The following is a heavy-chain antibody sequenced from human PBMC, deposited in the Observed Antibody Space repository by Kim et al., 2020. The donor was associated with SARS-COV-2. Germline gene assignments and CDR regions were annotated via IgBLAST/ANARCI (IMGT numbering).Heavy chain of an antibody. V-gene: IGHV4-34*01. CDR3: ARILRPIYYGSGSYRYAFDI. CDR1: GGSFSGYY. D-gene: IGHD3-10*01. J-gene: IGHJ3*02. CDR2: INHSGST. Sequence: SETLSLTCAVYGGSFSGYYWSWIRQPPGKGLEWIGEINHSGSTNYNPSLKSRVTISVDTSKNQFSLKLSSVTAADTAVYYCARILRPIYYGSGSYRYAFDIWGQGTMVTVSS.